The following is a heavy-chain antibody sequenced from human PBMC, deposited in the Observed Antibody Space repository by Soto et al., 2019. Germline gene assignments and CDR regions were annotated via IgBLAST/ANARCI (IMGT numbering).Heavy chain of an antibody. D-gene: IGHD3-10*01. V-gene: IGHV3-30*18. CDR1: GFTFSAFA. Sequence: QVQMVESGGGVAQPGGSLRLSCAVSGFTFSAFAMYWVRQAPGKGLEWVALISYDGRNEDYAESVRGRFTISRDNSKNTLYLDMNSLSAEDSAVYFCAKGVVREPAYFDDLGQGTLVTVSS. CDR2: ISYDGRNE. CDR3: AKGVVREPAYFDD. J-gene: IGHJ4*02.